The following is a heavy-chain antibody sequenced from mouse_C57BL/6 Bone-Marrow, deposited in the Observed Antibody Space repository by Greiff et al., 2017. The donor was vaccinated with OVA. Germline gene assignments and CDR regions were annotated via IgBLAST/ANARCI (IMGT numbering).Heavy chain of an antibody. D-gene: IGHD2-2*01. Sequence: QVQLQQPGAELVKPGASVKLSCKASGYTFTSYWMHWVKQRPGQGLEWIGMIHPNSGSTNYNEKFKSKATLTVDKSSSTAYMQLSSLTSEDSAVYYCARSRSTMVNYAMDYWGRGTSVTVSS. CDR3: ARSRSTMVNYAMDY. V-gene: IGHV1-64*01. CDR1: GYTFTSYW. CDR2: IHPNSGST. J-gene: IGHJ4*01.